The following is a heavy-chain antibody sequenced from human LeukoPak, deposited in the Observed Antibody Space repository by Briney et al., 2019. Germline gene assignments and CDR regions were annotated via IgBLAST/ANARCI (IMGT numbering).Heavy chain of an antibody. Sequence: GASVKVSCKASGYTFTVYYMHWVRQAPGQGLEWMGRINPNSGGTNYAQKFQGRVTMTRDTSISTAYMELSRLRSDDTAVYYCARDIYCSGGSCPQNWFDPWGQGTLVTVSS. D-gene: IGHD2-15*01. V-gene: IGHV1-2*06. CDR1: GYTFTVYY. CDR2: INPNSGGT. J-gene: IGHJ5*02. CDR3: ARDIYCSGGSCPQNWFDP.